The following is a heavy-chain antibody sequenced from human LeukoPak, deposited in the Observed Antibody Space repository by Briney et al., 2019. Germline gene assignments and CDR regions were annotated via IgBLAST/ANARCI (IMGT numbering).Heavy chain of an antibody. CDR1: GGSFSGYY. D-gene: IGHD3-10*01. V-gene: IGHV4-34*01. CDR2: INHSGST. CDR3: ARGTQTYYYGSGSSLGFDY. J-gene: IGHJ4*02. Sequence: SETLSLTCAVYGGSFSGYYWSWIRQPPGKGLEWIGEINHSGSTNYNPSLKGRVTISVDTSKNQFSLKLSSVTAADTAVYYCARGTQTYYYGSGSSLGFDYWGQGTLVTVSS.